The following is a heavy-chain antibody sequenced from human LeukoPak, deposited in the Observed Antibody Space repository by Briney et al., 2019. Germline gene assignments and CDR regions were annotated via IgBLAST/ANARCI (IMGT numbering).Heavy chain of an antibody. J-gene: IGHJ3*02. CDR1: GFTFSDYY. CDR2: ISSSSSTI. Sequence: GGSLRLSCAASGFTFSDYYMSWIRQAPGKGLEWVSYISSSSSTIYYADSVKGRFTISRGNAKNSLYLQMNSLRAEDTAVYYCARAQGGYYDSSGYYYSRDAFDIWGQGTMVTVSS. CDR3: ARAQGGYYDSSGYYYSRDAFDI. D-gene: IGHD3-22*01. V-gene: IGHV3-11*04.